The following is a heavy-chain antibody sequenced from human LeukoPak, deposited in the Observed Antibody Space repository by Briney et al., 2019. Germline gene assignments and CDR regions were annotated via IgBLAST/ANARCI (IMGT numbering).Heavy chain of an antibody. CDR3: AKAEVTMVRGVIDYYYMDV. Sequence: GGSLRLSCAASGFTFSSYAMSWVRQAPGKGLEWVSAISGSGGSTYYADSVKGRFTISRDNSKNTLYLQMNSLRAEDTAVYYCAKAEVTMVRGVIDYYYMDVWGKGTTVTISS. V-gene: IGHV3-23*01. J-gene: IGHJ6*03. D-gene: IGHD3-10*01. CDR2: ISGSGGST. CDR1: GFTFSSYA.